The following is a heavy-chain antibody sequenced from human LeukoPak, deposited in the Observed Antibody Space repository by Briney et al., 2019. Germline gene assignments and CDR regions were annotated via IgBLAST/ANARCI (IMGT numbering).Heavy chain of an antibody. D-gene: IGHD5-18*01. V-gene: IGHV4-59*01. CDR2: IYYSGST. CDR1: GGSISTYF. CDR3: ARGLTVDTFNY. Sequence: PSETLSLTCTVSGGSISTYFWSWIRQPPGKGLEWIGYIYYSGSTNYNPSLKSRVTISVDTSKNQFSLKLGSVTAADKAVYYCARGLTVDTFNYWGQGTLDTVSS. J-gene: IGHJ4*02.